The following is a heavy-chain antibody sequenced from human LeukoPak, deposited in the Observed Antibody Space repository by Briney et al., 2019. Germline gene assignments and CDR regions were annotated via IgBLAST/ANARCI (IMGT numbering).Heavy chain of an antibody. J-gene: IGHJ4*02. V-gene: IGHV3-21*04. CDR3: AKGLMVRGVIITHGFDY. CDR2: ISSSSSYI. CDR1: GFTFSSYE. D-gene: IGHD3-10*01. Sequence: GGSLRLSCAASGFTFSSYEMNWVRQAPGKGLEWVSSISSSSSYIYYADSVKGRFTISRDNAKNSLYLQMNSLRAEDTALYYCAKGLMVRGVIITHGFDYWGQGTLVTVSS.